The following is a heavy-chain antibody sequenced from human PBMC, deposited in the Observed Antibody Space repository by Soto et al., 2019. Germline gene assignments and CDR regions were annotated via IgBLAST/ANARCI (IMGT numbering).Heavy chain of an antibody. CDR3: GSEGQQLAPEDYYQFNGMDV. J-gene: IGHJ6*02. D-gene: IGHD6-13*01. V-gene: IGHV1-18*01. CDR1: GYNFTRFG. Sequence: QFQLVQSGAEVKKPGASVKVSCKASGYNFTRFGISWVRQAPGHGLEWMGWMGAQSGHTRQAQKFQGRLTMTTDASMNTADIDLRSLTSDDPALYYCGSEGQQLAPEDYYQFNGMDVWGQGTTVIVSS. CDR2: MGAQSGHT.